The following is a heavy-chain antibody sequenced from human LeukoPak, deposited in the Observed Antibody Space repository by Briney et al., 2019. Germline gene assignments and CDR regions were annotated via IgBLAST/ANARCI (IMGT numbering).Heavy chain of an antibody. CDR2: IYFTGSS. J-gene: IGHJ3*01. D-gene: IGHD2-15*01. CDR3: ARRRQVTSYSPYALDV. Sequence: PSETLSLTCIVSGGSMSGSYWSWIRQPPGKGLEWLGNIYFTGSSKSNPSLKSRVTISLDTSKNQFSLRLASVTAADTAVYYCARRRQVTSYSPYALDVWGPGTMVTVSS. V-gene: IGHV4-59*08. CDR1: GGSMSGSY.